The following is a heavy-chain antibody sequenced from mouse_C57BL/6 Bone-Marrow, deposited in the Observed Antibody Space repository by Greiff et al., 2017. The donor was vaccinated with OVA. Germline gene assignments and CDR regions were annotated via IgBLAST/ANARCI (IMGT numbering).Heavy chain of an antibody. Sequence: EVHLQQSGPVLVKPGASVKMSCKASGYTFTDYYMNWVKQSHGKSLEWIGVINPYNGGTSYNQKFKGKATLTVDKSSSTAYMELNSLTSEDSAVYYCARNYDYDVDYWGQGTTLTVSS. CDR1: GYTFTDYY. D-gene: IGHD2-4*01. CDR3: ARNYDYDVDY. CDR2: INPYNGGT. V-gene: IGHV1-19*01. J-gene: IGHJ2*01.